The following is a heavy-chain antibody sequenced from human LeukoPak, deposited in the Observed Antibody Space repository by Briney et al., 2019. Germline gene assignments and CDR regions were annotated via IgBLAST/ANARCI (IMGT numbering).Heavy chain of an antibody. V-gene: IGHV4-39*01. Sequence: PSETLSLTCTVPGGSIDNSHYYWRWIRQPPGEGLECIASIYYSGSTHYNPSLKSRVTISVDTSKNQFSLKLSSVTAADTAVYYCVRLASGLIDYWGQGTLVTVSS. D-gene: IGHD6-19*01. CDR2: IYYSGST. CDR3: VRLASGLIDY. J-gene: IGHJ4*02. CDR1: GGSIDNSHYY.